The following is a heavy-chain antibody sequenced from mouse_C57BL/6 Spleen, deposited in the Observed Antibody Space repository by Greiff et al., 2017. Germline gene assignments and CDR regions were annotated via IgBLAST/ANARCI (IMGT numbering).Heavy chain of an antibody. Sequence: VQLKESGPGLVKPSQSLSLTCSVTGYSITSGYYWNWIRQFPGNKLEWMGYISYDGSNNYNPSLKNRISITRDTSKNQFFLKLNSVTTEDTATYYCARWGTGNFDVWGTGTTVTVSS. CDR1: GYSITSGYY. V-gene: IGHV3-6*01. CDR2: ISYDGSN. D-gene: IGHD2-14*01. J-gene: IGHJ1*03. CDR3: ARWGTGNFDV.